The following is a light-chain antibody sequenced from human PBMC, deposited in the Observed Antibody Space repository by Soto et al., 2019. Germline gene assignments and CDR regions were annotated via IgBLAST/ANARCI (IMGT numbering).Light chain of an antibody. V-gene: IGLV1-47*01. CDR2: RND. Sequence: QSVLTQTPSASGTPGQRVTISCSGSNSNMGRNYVYWYQQVPGTAPKLLMYRNDVRPSGVPDRITGSKSGTSATLAISGLRSEDEADYYCAVWDSSLNGVAFGGGTQLTVL. CDR3: AVWDSSLNGVA. J-gene: IGLJ2*01. CDR1: NSNMGRNY.